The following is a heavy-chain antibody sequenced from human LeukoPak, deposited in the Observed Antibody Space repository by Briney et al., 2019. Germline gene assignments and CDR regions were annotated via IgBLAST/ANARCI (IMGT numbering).Heavy chain of an antibody. CDR2: IKQDGGEK. J-gene: IGHJ4*02. CDR3: ARVTIVEMATPSGRDGYNFLLSFINQQPQNSYYFDY. V-gene: IGHV3-7*01. Sequence: GGSLRLSCAASGLTLNAFGMNWFRKPQGKGLEWVANIKQDGGEKYYVDPVKGRFTISRDNAKNSLYLQMNSLRAEDTAVYYCARVTIVEMATPSGRDGYNFLLSFINQQPQNSYYFDYWGQGTLVTVSS. CDR1: GLTLNAFG. D-gene: IGHD5-24*01.